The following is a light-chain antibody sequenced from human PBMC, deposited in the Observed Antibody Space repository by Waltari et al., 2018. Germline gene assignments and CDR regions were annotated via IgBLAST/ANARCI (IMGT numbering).Light chain of an antibody. CDR1: SSDVGGYNY. CDR3: CSYAGSYTYV. J-gene: IGLJ1*01. Sequence: QSALTQPRSVSGSPGQSVTISRTGTSSDVGGYNYVYWYQQHPGKAPDLMIYDVSKPPSVFPVRVSGSKSCATASLPISALQSEDDADYYCCSYAGSYTYVFGTGTKVTVL. V-gene: IGLV2-11*01. CDR2: DVS.